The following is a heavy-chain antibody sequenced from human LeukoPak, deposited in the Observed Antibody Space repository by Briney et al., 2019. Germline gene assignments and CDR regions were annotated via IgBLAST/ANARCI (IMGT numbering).Heavy chain of an antibody. D-gene: IGHD6-19*01. CDR2: IYYSGTT. Sequence: SETLSLTCTVSGDSISSYYWSWIRQRPGKGLEWIGYIYYSGTTNYNPSLKSRVTISLDASQNQFSLKLSSVTAADTAVYYCARQGYSSGFYYFDYWGQGTLVTVSS. CDR3: ARQGYSSGFYYFDY. CDR1: GDSISSYY. J-gene: IGHJ4*02. V-gene: IGHV4-59*01.